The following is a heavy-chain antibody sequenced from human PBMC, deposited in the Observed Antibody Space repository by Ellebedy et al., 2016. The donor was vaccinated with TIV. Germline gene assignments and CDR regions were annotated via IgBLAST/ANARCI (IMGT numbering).Heavy chain of an antibody. V-gene: IGHV5-51*01. D-gene: IGHD2-21*01. CDR2: MYPLDSDI. J-gene: IGHJ6*04. Sequence: GESLKISXKASGYSFSNYWIGWVRQMPGKGLEWMGVMYPLDSDIRYSPSFQGHVTISADTSISTAYLQWASLKASDSAMYYCATYGGLDVWGKGTTVTVSS. CDR3: ATYGGLDV. CDR1: GYSFSNYW.